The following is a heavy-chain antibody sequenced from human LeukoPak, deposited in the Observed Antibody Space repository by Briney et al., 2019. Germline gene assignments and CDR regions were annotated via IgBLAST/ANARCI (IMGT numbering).Heavy chain of an antibody. CDR1: GFTFRTYG. CDR2: ISGSGST. V-gene: IGHV3-21*01. D-gene: IGHD3-10*01. CDR3: ARVYYYVSGSRWGDYFDY. Sequence: GGSLRLSCAASGFTFRTYGMNWVRQAPGKGLEWVSVISGSGSTYYADSVKGRFTISRDNARKSLYLQMNSLRAEDTAVYYCARVYYYVSGSRWGDYFDYWGQGALVTVSS. J-gene: IGHJ4*02.